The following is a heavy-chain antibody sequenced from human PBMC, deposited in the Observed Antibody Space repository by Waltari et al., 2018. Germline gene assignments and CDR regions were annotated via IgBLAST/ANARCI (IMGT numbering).Heavy chain of an antibody. Sequence: QVQLVQSGAEVKNPGSTLKVSCKTSGGAFSTYAISWVRQAPGQGLEWMGINPISGKADDSQKFQGRITITADESTSTAYMELSGLKSDDTAVYYCATFGGNSNWFDPWGQGTLVTVSS. CDR1: GGAFSTYA. CDR3: ATFGGNSNWFDP. V-gene: IGHV1-69*01. D-gene: IGHD1-7*01. J-gene: IGHJ5*02. CDR2: INPISGKA.